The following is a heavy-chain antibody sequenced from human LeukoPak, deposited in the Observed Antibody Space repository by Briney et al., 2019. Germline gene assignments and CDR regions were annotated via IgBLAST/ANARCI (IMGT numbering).Heavy chain of an antibody. CDR1: GFTFNTYG. V-gene: IGHV3-64*01. J-gene: IGHJ4*02. CDR2: ISSNGGST. CDR3: ARGTGTPSY. D-gene: IGHD1-1*01. Sequence: GGSLRLSCAASGFTFNTYGMHWVRQAPGKGLEYVSAISSNGGSTFYANSVKGRFTISRDNSRNTVFLQMGSLRADDMGVYYCARGTGTPSYWGQGTLVTVSS.